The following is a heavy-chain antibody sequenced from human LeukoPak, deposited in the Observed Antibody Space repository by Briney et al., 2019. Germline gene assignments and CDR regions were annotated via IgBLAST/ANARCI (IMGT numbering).Heavy chain of an antibody. J-gene: IGHJ3*01. Sequence: PSETLSLTFTISGGSTTGYFWSWIRQPPGKGLEWIGYVFYSGGTLYNPSLESRVTISVDTSKTHFSLELTSVTAADTAVYYCARHMSVTYDAFDLWGRGTMVTVSS. CDR1: GGSTTGYF. CDR2: VFYSGGT. V-gene: IGHV4-59*08. D-gene: IGHD2-21*02. CDR3: ARHMSVTYDAFDL.